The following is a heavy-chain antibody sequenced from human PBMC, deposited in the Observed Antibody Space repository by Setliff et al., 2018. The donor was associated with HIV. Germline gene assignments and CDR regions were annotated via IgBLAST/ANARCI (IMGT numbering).Heavy chain of an antibody. CDR2: ISPDSGAS. V-gene: IGHV1-2*06. CDR1: ANTFTGYY. Sequence: VKVSCKTPANTFTGYYIHWVRQAPGQGLEWMGRISPDSGASNYAQKFQGRVTMTRDTSITTAYMELTGLTSDDTAMYYCATDPYSSDWQYFYYYYMDVWGTGTAVTSP. D-gene: IGHD2-21*02. CDR3: ATDPYSSDWQYFYYYYMDV. J-gene: IGHJ6*03.